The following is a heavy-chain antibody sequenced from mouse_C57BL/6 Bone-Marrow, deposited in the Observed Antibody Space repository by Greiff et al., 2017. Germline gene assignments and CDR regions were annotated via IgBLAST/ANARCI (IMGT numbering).Heavy chain of an antibody. CDR3: AKYYDGPYFDY. D-gene: IGHD1-1*01. Sequence: QVQLQQPGAELVKPGASVKMSCKASGYTFTSYWITWVKQRPGQGLEWIGDICPGSGSTNYNEKFKSKATLTVDTTSSTHYMQLRSLTSEDSAVYYCAKYYDGPYFDYWGQGTTLTVSS. CDR1: GYTFTSYW. CDR2: ICPGSGST. J-gene: IGHJ2*01. V-gene: IGHV1-55*01.